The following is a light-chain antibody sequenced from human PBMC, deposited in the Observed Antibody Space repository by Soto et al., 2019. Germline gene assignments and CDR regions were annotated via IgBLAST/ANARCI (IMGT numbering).Light chain of an antibody. CDR3: QQYDNYYS. V-gene: IGKV1-5*01. Sequence: DIQMTQSPSTLSASVGDRVTITCRASQSINTWFAWYQQKPGKAPKVLIYDASSLESGVPSRFSGSGSGTEFTLTISSLQPDDFATYYCQQYDNYYSFGQGTKLEIK. J-gene: IGKJ2*03. CDR1: QSINTW. CDR2: DAS.